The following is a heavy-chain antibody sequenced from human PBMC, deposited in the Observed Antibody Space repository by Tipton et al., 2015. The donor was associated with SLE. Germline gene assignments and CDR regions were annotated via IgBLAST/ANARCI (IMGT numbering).Heavy chain of an antibody. CDR1: GGSISSSSYY. V-gene: IGHV4-39*07. CDR2: VYESGTT. Sequence: TLSLTCTVSGGSISSSSYYWGWIRQPPGKGLEWIGSVYESGTTYYNPSLKSRVTMSVDTSKTQFSLKLSSLTAADTAVYYCARVVTVVATHYYDMDVWGQGTTVTVPS. CDR3: ARVVTVVATHYYDMDV. J-gene: IGHJ6*02. D-gene: IGHD2-15*01.